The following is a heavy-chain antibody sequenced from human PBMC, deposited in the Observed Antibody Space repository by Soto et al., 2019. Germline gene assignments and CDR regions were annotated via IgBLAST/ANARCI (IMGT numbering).Heavy chain of an antibody. V-gene: IGHV4-59*11. CDR3: TRANWYSEY. CDR2: IYYNGNT. CDR1: GGSISNHY. J-gene: IGHJ4*02. Sequence: QVQLQESGPGLVKPSETLSLTCSVSGGSISNHYWSWIRQPPGKGLEWIGYIYYNGNTNYNPSLKSRVTMSVDTSRNQISLQLNTVTAADTAVYYCTRANWYSEYWGQGTLVTVSS. D-gene: IGHD7-27*01.